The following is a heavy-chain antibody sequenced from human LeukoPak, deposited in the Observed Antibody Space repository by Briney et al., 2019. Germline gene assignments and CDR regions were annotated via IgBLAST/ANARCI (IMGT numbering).Heavy chain of an antibody. CDR3: ARGQDIAVVPAAFDF. CDR1: GFTFDDYG. Sequence: GSLRLSCAASGFTFDDYGMTWVRQAPGKGLEWVSGIYWNGGNTGYADSVKGRFSISRDNAKNSLYLQMNSLRAEDTALYYCARGQDIAVVPAAFDFWGQGTLVTVSS. CDR2: IYWNGGNT. J-gene: IGHJ4*02. D-gene: IGHD2-2*01. V-gene: IGHV3-20*04.